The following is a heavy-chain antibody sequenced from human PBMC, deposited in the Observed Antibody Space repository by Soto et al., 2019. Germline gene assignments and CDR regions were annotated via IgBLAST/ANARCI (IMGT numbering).Heavy chain of an antibody. CDR2: IYYSGSA. CDR1: GGSISSSSYY. V-gene: IGHV4-39*01. Sequence: SETLSLTCTVSGGSISSSSYYWGWIRQPPGKGLEWIGSIYYSGSAYYNPSLKSRVTISVDTSKNQFSLKLSSVTAADTAVYYCACPSYCTNGVCGYYYYYMDVWGKGTTVTVSS. CDR3: ACPSYCTNGVCGYYYYYMDV. J-gene: IGHJ6*03. D-gene: IGHD2-8*01.